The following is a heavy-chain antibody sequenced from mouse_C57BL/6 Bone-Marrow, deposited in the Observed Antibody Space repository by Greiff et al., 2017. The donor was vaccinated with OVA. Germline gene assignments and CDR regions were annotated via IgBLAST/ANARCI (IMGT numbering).Heavy chain of an antibody. CDR1: GYTFTDYE. CDR2: IDPETGGT. CDR3: TRDYGRAWFAY. J-gene: IGHJ3*01. D-gene: IGHD1-1*01. Sequence: QVQLKESGAELVRPGASVTLSCKASGYTFTDYEMHWVKQTPVHGLEWIGAIDPETGGTAYNQKFKGKAILTADKSSSTAYMELRSLTSEDSAVYYCTRDYGRAWFAYWGQGTLVTVSA. V-gene: IGHV1-15*01.